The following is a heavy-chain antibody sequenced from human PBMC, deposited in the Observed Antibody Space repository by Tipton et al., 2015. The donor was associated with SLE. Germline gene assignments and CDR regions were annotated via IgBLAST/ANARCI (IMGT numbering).Heavy chain of an antibody. D-gene: IGHD6-19*01. Sequence: GSLRLSCTVSGGSISSGGHCWSWIRQPAGKGLEWVSSISSSSSYIYYADSVKGRFTISRDNAKNSLYLQMNSLRAEDTAVYYCARGRGLGQWLPLYYYYYYMDVWGKGTTVTVSS. CDR2: ISSSSSYI. V-gene: IGHV3-21*01. CDR1: GGSISSGGHC. J-gene: IGHJ6*03. CDR3: ARGRGLGQWLPLYYYYYYMDV.